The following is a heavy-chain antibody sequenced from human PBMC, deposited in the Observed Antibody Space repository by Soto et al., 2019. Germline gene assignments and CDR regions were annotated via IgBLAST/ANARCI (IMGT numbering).Heavy chain of an antibody. CDR2: IYHSGNT. Sequence: SETLSLTCTVSGGSISSSSHHWAWIRQPPGKGLEWIGRIYHSGNTYHHPSLKSRVTISIDTSKNQFSLRLRSVTAADTAVYYCARGHPRSFLSTVVVAAYWFDPWGQGTLVTVSS. CDR3: ARGHPRSFLSTVVVAAYWFDP. CDR1: GGSISSSSHH. D-gene: IGHD2-21*01. V-gene: IGHV4-39*07. J-gene: IGHJ5*02.